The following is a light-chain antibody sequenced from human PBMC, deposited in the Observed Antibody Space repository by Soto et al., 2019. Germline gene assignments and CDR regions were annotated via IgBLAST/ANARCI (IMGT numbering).Light chain of an antibody. J-gene: IGKJ5*01. V-gene: IGKV2-30*01. Sequence: DLVRTQSPLSLPVTLGQPASILWRSSQSLVYGDRTTYLKRFRQRPGQSPRRLIYRISNRDSGVLDIFSGSGPGTDFSRKIIGGEPLDGRGYPYLQGLTCAPGTRLEIK. CDR3: LQGLT. CDR2: RIS. CDR1: QSLVYGDRTTY.